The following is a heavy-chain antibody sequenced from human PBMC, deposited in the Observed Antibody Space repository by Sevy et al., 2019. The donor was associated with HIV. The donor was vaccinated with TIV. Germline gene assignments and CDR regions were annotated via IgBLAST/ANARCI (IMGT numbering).Heavy chain of an antibody. CDR3: ARGRYGDYVCSY. CDR2: IYSGGST. Sequence: GGSLRLSCAASGFTVSSNYMSWVRQAPGKGLEWVSVIYSGGSTYYADSVKGRFTISRDNSKNTLYLQMNSLRAEDTAVYYCARGRYGDYVCSYWGQGTLVTVSS. D-gene: IGHD4-17*01. CDR1: GFTVSSNY. J-gene: IGHJ4*02. V-gene: IGHV3-53*01.